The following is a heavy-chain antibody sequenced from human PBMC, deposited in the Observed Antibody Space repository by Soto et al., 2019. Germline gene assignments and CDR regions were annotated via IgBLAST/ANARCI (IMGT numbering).Heavy chain of an antibody. Sequence: GGSLRLSCAASGFTFSSYAMSWVRQAPGKGLEWVSAISGSGGSTYYADSVKGRFTISRDNSKNTLYLQMNSLRAEDTAVVYCAKEGGPRIAAGANEGFYYYYYGMDVWGQGTTVTVSS. J-gene: IGHJ6*02. D-gene: IGHD6-13*01. CDR3: AKEGGPRIAAGANEGFYYYYYGMDV. CDR1: GFTFSSYA. CDR2: ISGSGGST. V-gene: IGHV3-23*01.